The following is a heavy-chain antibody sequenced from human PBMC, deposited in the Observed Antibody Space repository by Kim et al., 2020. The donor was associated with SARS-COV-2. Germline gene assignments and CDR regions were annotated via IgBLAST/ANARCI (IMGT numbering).Heavy chain of an antibody. CDR3: ARDLSGSDYFDY. D-gene: IGHD3-10*01. J-gene: IGHJ4*02. CDR2: SYYSGTT. CDR1: GGSMRSSTYY. Sequence: SETLSLTCTVSGGSMRSSTYYWGWIRQPPGKGLEWIGSSYYSGTTFYNLSLKSRVTISIDTSKNQFSLKLSSVTAADTAVYYCARDLSGSDYFDYWGQGT. V-gene: IGHV4-39*07.